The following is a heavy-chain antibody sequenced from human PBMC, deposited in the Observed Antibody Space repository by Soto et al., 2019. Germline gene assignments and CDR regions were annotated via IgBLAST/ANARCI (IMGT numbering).Heavy chain of an antibody. CDR3: ANALRFPFTTDYYMDV. CDR2: ISGSGST. V-gene: IGHV3-23*01. D-gene: IGHD4-4*01. Sequence: EVQLLESGGGLVQPGGSLRLSCAASGFTVSSYAMSWVRQAPGKGLEWVSVISGSGSTYSADSVKGRFTISRDSSKYTLYLQMTSLRAEDTAVYYCANALRFPFTTDYYMDVWGRGTTVTVSS. J-gene: IGHJ6*03. CDR1: GFTVSSYA.